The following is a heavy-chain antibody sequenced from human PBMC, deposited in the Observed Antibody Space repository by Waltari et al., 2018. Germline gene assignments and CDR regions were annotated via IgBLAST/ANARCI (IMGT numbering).Heavy chain of an antibody. CDR2: SGN. CDR1: GDPISSSY. Sequence: QVQLQESGPGLVKPSETLSLTFTVFGDPISSSYWSWIRQPTGKGLEWIGYSGNKYNPSLKSRVTMSLDTSKNQFSLKLSSVTAADTAVYYCARSYTVTTSPIAGYWGQGTLVTVSS. J-gene: IGHJ4*02. CDR3: ARSYTVTTSPIAGY. D-gene: IGHD4-17*01. V-gene: IGHV4-59*01.